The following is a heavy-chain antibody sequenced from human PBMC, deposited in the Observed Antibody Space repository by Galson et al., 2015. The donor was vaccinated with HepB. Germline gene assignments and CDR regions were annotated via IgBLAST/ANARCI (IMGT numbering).Heavy chain of an antibody. CDR1: GFTFSSYA. J-gene: IGHJ6*02. Sequence: SLRLSCAASGFTFSSYAMHWVRQAPGKGLEWVAVISYDGSNKYYADSVRGRFTISRDNSKNTLYLQMNSLRAEDTAVYYCVRDRGYSYGYYYSGMDVWGQGTTVTV. D-gene: IGHD5-18*01. V-gene: IGHV3-30-3*01. CDR2: ISYDGSNK. CDR3: VRDRGYSYGYYYSGMDV.